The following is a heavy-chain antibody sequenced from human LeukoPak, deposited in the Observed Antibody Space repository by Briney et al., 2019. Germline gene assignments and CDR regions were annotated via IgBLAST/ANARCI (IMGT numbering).Heavy chain of an antibody. CDR1: GFTFDAYA. Sequence: GGSLRLSCAASGFTFDAYAMHWVRQAPGKGLEWVSLINWDGDSTYYADSVRGRFTISRDNAKNSLYLQMNSLRAEDTAFYHCARGRGSPGSFDIWGQGTMVTVSS. CDR2: INWDGDST. V-gene: IGHV3-43D*04. CDR3: ARGRGSPGSFDI. J-gene: IGHJ3*02. D-gene: IGHD3-16*01.